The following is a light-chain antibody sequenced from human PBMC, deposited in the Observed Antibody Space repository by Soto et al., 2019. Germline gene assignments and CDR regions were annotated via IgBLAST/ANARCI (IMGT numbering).Light chain of an antibody. CDR1: SSDVGGYNY. J-gene: IGLJ1*01. CDR2: DVS. Sequence: ALTQPASVSGSPGQSITISCTGTSSDVGGYNYVSWYQQHPGKAPKLMIYDVSNRPSGVSNRFSGSKSGNTASLTISGLQAEDEADYYCSSYTSSSNVFGTGTKVTVL. V-gene: IGLV2-14*01. CDR3: SSYTSSSNV.